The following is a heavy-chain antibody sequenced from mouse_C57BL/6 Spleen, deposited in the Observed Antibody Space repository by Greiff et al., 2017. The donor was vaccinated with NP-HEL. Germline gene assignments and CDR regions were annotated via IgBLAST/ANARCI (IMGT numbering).Heavy chain of an antibody. CDR2: IYPGNSDT. D-gene: IGHD1-1*01. V-gene: IGHV1-5*01. CDR1: GYTFTSYW. J-gene: IGHJ1*03. CDR3: TTTVITTVVADWYFDV. Sequence: VQLQQSGTVLARPGASVKMSCKTSGYTFTSYWMHWVKQRPGQGLEWIGAIYPGNSDTSYNQKFKGKAKLTAVTSASTAYMELSSLTNEDSAVYYCTTTVITTVVADWYFDVWGTGTTVTVSS.